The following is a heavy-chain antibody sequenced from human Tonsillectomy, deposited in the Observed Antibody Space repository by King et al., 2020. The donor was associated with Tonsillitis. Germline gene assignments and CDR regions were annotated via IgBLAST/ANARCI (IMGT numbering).Heavy chain of an antibody. J-gene: IGHJ6*02. CDR1: GFTFSTYS. D-gene: IGHD1-7*01. CDR3: ARDLGATGTTDLYYYFYYGMDV. V-gene: IGHV3-21*01. Sequence: VQLVESGGGLVKPGGSLRLSCAASGFTFSTYSMNLVRQAPGKGLEWCASISSCSTYIYYADSVKGRFTLSRDNAKNSLYLQMNSLRAKDTAVYYCARDLGATGTTDLYYYFYYGMDVWGQGTTVTVSS. CDR2: ISSCSTYI.